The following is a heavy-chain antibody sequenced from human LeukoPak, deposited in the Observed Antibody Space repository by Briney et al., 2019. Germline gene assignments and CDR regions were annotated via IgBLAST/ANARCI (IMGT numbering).Heavy chain of an antibody. CDR1: GGSISSSSYY. V-gene: IGHV4-39*07. D-gene: IGHD1-26*01. J-gene: IGHJ6*03. CDR2: IYYSGST. CDR3: ARVVGATTHYYYMDV. Sequence: PSETLSLTCTVSGGSISSSSYYWGWIRQPPGKGLEWIGSIYYSGSTYYNPSLKSRVTISVDTSKNQFSLKLSSVTAADTAVYYCARVVGATTHYYYMDVWGKGTTVTVSS.